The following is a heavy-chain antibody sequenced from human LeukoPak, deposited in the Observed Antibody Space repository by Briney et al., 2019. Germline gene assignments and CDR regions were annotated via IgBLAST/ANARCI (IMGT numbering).Heavy chain of an antibody. J-gene: IGHJ4*02. D-gene: IGHD3-9*01. CDR2: ISAYNGNS. CDR3: ARGTYYAILTGFRTHRPFDY. CDR1: GYTFTSYG. Sequence: ASVKVSCKASGYTFTSYGINWVRQAPGQGLDWMGWISAYNGNSNYAQKLQGRVTMTTDTSTSTAYMELRSLRSDDTAFYYCARGTYYAILTGFRTHRPFDYWGQGTLVTVSS. V-gene: IGHV1-18*01.